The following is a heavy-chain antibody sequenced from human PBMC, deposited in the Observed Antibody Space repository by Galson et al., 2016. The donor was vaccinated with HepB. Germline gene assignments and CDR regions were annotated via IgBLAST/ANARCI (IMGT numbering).Heavy chain of an antibody. CDR1: GFTFRHYG. V-gene: IGHV3-30*03. J-gene: IGHJ6*02. D-gene: IGHD3-9*01. Sequence: SLRLSCAASGFTFRHYGIHWVRQAPGKGLEWVAVISYDGSSQEYIDSVKGRFTISRDNSQNTLYLQMNSLRAEDTAVYYCARDRYDILTGYYHGMDVWGQGTTVTVSS. CDR3: ARDRYDILTGYYHGMDV. CDR2: ISYDGSSQ.